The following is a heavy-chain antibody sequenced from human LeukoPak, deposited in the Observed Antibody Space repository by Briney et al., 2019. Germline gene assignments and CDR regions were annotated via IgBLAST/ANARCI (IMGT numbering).Heavy chain of an antibody. D-gene: IGHD3-3*01. CDR1: GGSISSYY. CDR3: ARTYYDFWSGYYSEYYHYMDV. V-gene: IGHV4-59*01. Sequence: SETLSLTCTVSGGSISSYYWSWIRQPPGKGLEWIGYIYYSGSTNYNPSLKSRVTISVDTSKNQFSLKLSSVTAADTAVYYCARTYYDFWSGYYSEYYHYMDVWGKGTTVTVSS. J-gene: IGHJ6*03. CDR2: IYYSGST.